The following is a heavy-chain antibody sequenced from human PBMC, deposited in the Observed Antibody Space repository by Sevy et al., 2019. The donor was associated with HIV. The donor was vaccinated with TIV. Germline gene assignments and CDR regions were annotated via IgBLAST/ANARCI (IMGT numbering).Heavy chain of an antibody. CDR1: GFDIRSNY. CDR2: IYAGGTA. D-gene: IGHD2-15*01. J-gene: IGHJ4*02. V-gene: IGHV3-53*01. CDR3: AGEYCSRGSCFFDY. Sequence: GGSLRLSCVVSGFDIRSNYMSWVRQAPGKGLEWVSHIYAGGTAYYADSVKGRFTFSRDDSKNTGSLQMRSLRVEDSAVYYCAGEYCSRGSCFFDYWGQGIQVTVSS.